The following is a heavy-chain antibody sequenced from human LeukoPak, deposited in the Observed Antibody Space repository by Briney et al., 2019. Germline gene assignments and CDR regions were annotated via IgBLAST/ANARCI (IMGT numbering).Heavy chain of an antibody. CDR3: AKDLGYSSSWYLLDC. V-gene: IGHV3-33*06. CDR2: IWYDGSNK. CDR1: GFTFSSYG. D-gene: IGHD6-13*01. J-gene: IGHJ4*02. Sequence: GGSLRLSCAASGFTFSSYGMHLVRQAPGKGLEWVAVIWYDGSNKYYADSVKGRFTISRDNSKNTLYLQMNSLRAEDTAVYYCAKDLGYSSSWYLLDCWGQGTLVTVSS.